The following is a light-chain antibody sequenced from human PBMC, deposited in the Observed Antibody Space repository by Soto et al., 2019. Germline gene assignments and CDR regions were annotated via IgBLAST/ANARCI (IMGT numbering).Light chain of an antibody. CDR3: QQYNSNSKLT. Sequence: DIQMTQSPSTLSASVGDRVTITCRASQSISSWLAWYQQKPGKAPKLLIYDASSLESGVPSRFSGSGSGTEYSITIISLQPDDFAAYYCQQYNSNSKLTFGGGTKVEIK. CDR2: DAS. J-gene: IGKJ4*01. CDR1: QSISSW. V-gene: IGKV1-5*01.